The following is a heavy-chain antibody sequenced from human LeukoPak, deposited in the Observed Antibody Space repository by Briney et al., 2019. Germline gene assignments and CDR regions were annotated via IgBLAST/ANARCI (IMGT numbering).Heavy chain of an antibody. V-gene: IGHV5-51*01. J-gene: IGHJ3*02. Sequence: XGXVRQMPXXXLXWMAIIYPRDSDTRYSPSFQGQVTISADKSISTAYLQWSSLKASDTAMYYCARTLGSSDAFDIWGQGTMVTVSS. CDR2: IYPRDSDT. CDR3: ARTLGSSDAFDI. D-gene: IGHD1-26*01.